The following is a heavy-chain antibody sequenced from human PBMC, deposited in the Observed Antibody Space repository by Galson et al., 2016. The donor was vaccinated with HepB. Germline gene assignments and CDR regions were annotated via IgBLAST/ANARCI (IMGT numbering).Heavy chain of an antibody. V-gene: IGHV3-43*01. D-gene: IGHD3-10*01. Sequence: SLRLPCAASGFTFDDYTMHWVRQVPGTGLEGVALISWDGRSRDYADSVRGRFIISRDNRQNILYLQMNSLTTEDTALYYCGKDWGSLWESSGKGMDVWGQGTTVIVSS. CDR3: GKDWGSLWESSGKGMDV. CDR2: ISWDGRSR. CDR1: GFTFDDYT. J-gene: IGHJ6*02.